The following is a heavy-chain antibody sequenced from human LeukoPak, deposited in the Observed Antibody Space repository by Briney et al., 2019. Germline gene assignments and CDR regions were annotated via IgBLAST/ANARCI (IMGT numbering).Heavy chain of an antibody. CDR2: VTSSGSAI. J-gene: IGHJ4*02. V-gene: IGHV3-11*01. D-gene: IGHD5/OR15-5a*01. CDR1: GFTFSDYY. Sequence: GGSLRLSCAASGFTFSDYYMSWIRQAPGKALEWVSYVTSSGSAIYYADSVKGRFTISRDNARNSLYLQMNGLRVDDTAIYYCASGIVSTSGDFWGQGTLVTVSS. CDR3: ASGIVSTSGDF.